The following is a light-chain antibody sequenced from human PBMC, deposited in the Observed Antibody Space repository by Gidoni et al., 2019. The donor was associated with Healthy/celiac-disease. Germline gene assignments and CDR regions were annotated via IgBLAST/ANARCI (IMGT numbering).Light chain of an antibody. CDR2: VAS. Sequence: EMVWTQSPGTLSLSPGERYTLSCRASQSVSSSYLAWNQQKPGQAPRLLIYVASSRATGIPDRFSGSGFGTDFTLNLRRLEPEDFAVYYCQQYGSSPLTFGGWTKVEIK. CDR3: QQYGSSPLT. CDR1: QSVSSSY. V-gene: IGKV3-20*01. J-gene: IGKJ4*01.